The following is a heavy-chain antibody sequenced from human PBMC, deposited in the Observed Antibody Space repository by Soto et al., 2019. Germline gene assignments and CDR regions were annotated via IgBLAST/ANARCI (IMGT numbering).Heavy chain of an antibody. CDR1: GGSISSGGYY. J-gene: IGHJ3*02. D-gene: IGHD3-16*01. CDR2: IYYSWST. Sequence: PSETLSLTCTVSGGSISSGGYYWSWIRQHPGKSLELIGYIYYSWSTYFNPSLKSRVTISVDTSKNQFSLKLSSVTAADTAVYYCARDKRGYMITFGGVGNAFDIWGQGTMVTVSS. V-gene: IGHV4-31*02. CDR3: ARDKRGYMITFGGVGNAFDI.